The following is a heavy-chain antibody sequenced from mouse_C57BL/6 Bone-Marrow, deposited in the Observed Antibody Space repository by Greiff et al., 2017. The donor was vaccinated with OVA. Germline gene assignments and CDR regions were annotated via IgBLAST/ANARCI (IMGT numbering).Heavy chain of an antibody. J-gene: IGHJ4*01. CDR3: KGYSLGYAMDY. Sequence: QVQLKESGAELVRPGASVTLSCKASGYTFTDYEMHWVKQTPVHGLEWIGAIDPETGGTAYNQKFKGKAILTADKSSSTAYMELRSLTSEDSAVYYCKGYSLGYAMDYWGQGTSVTVSS. CDR1: GYTFTDYE. V-gene: IGHV1-15*01. D-gene: IGHD2-14*01. CDR2: IDPETGGT.